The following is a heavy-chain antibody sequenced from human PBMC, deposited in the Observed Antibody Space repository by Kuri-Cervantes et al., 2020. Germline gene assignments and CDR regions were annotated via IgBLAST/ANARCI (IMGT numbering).Heavy chain of an antibody. V-gene: IGHV3-30*03. CDR2: ISYDGSNN. Sequence: LSLTCAASGFTFSSYGMHWVRQAPGKGLEWVAVISYDGSNNYYADSVKGRFTISRDNSKNTLYLQMNSLRAEDTALYYCARAHYYDSSGYFLNYYGMDVWGQGTTVTVSS. J-gene: IGHJ6*02. D-gene: IGHD3-22*01. CDR3: ARAHYYDSSGYFLNYYGMDV. CDR1: GFTFSSYG.